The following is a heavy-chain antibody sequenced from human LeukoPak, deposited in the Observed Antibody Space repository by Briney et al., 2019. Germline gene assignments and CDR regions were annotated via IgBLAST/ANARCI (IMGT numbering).Heavy chain of an antibody. CDR3: ARHGTAAMTNNWFDP. Sequence: GESLKISCKGSGYSFTSYWIGWVRQMPGKGLEWMGIIYPGDSDTRYSPSLQGQVTISADKSISTAYLQWSSLKASDTAMYYCARHGTAAMTNNWFDPWGQGTLVTVSS. J-gene: IGHJ5*02. V-gene: IGHV5-51*01. D-gene: IGHD2-2*01. CDR2: IYPGDSDT. CDR1: GYSFTSYW.